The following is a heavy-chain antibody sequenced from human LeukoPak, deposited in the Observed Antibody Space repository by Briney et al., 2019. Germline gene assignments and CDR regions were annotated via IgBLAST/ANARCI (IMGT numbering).Heavy chain of an antibody. Sequence: GGSLRLSCAASGFTFDDYAMHWVRQAPGKGLEWVSGISWSSGSIGYADSVKGRFTISRDSAKNSLYLQMNSLRAEDTALYYCAKDVVGRDGYGVLFQHWGQGTLVTVSS. CDR2: ISWSSGSI. J-gene: IGHJ1*01. V-gene: IGHV3-9*01. CDR1: GFTFDDYA. D-gene: IGHD5-24*01. CDR3: AKDVVGRDGYGVLFQH.